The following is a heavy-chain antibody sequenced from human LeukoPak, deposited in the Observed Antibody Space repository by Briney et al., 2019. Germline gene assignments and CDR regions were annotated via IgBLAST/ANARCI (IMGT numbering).Heavy chain of an antibody. V-gene: IGHV3-23*01. CDR3: AKADDSGWSQDYFDH. J-gene: IGHJ4*02. D-gene: IGHD6-19*01. Sequence: PGGSLRLSCAASGFTFSICAMGWVRQAPGKGLEWVSLIDSSGGGTYYADSVKGRFTISRDNSKNTLYLQMNSLRAEDTAIFYCAKADDSGWSQDYFDHWGQGTLVTVPS. CDR1: GFTFSICA. CDR2: IDSSGGGT.